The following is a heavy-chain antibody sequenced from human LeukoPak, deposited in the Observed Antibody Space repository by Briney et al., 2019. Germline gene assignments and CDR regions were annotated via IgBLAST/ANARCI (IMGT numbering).Heavy chain of an antibody. CDR1: GGSISSGGYY. J-gene: IGHJ4*02. V-gene: IGHV4-30-2*01. CDR2: IYHSGST. D-gene: IGHD3-10*01. Sequence: SETLSLTCTVPGGSISSGGYYWSWIRQPPGKGLEWIGYIYHSGSTYYNPSLKSRVTISVDRSKNQFSLKLSSVTAADTAVYYCARTLWFGESSHFDYWGQGTLVTVSS. CDR3: ARTLWFGESSHFDY.